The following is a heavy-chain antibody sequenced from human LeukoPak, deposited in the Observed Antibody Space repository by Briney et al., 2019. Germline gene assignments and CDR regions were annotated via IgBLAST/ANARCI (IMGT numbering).Heavy chain of an antibody. D-gene: IGHD2-2*02. CDR3: ARTCSSSSCYMVH. J-gene: IGHJ4*02. V-gene: IGHV1-18*01. CDR1: GYTFANFG. Sequence: ASVKVSCKASGYTFANFGITWVRQAPGQGLEWMGWISVYNGNTNYAQNLQGRVTLTADTSTSTAYMELRSLRSDDTALYYCARTCSSSSCYMVHWGQGTLVTVSS. CDR2: ISVYNGNT.